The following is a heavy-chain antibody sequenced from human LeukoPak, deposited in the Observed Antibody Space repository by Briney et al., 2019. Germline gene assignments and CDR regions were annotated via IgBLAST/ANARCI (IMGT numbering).Heavy chain of an antibody. CDR1: GYTFTSYY. CDR3: AHGDNENWFDP. D-gene: IGHD4-17*01. CDR2: INPSGGST. J-gene: IGHJ5*02. V-gene: IGHV1-46*01. Sequence: GASVKVSCKASGYTFTSYYMHWVRQAPGQGLEWMGIINPSGGSTSYAQKLQGRVTMTTDTSTSTAYMELRSLRSDDTAVYYCAHGDNENWFDPWGQGTLVTVSS.